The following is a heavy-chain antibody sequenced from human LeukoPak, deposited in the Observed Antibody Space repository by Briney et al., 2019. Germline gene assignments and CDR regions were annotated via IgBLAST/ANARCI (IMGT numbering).Heavy chain of an antibody. D-gene: IGHD6-13*01. CDR2: SQDSGST. V-gene: IGHV4-59*01. CDR1: GGSISSYY. J-gene: IGHJ4*02. Sequence: PSETLSLTCTVSGGSISSYYWSWIRQPPGKGLEWIAYSQDSGSTNYNPSLKSRVTMSVDTSKNQLSLKLTSVTAADTAVYFCARHGTADYISTWYDFWGRGTLVTVSS. CDR3: ARHGTADYISTWYDF.